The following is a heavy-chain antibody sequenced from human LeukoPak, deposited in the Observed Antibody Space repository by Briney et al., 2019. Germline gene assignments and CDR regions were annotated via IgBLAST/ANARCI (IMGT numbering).Heavy chain of an antibody. J-gene: IGHJ6*02. V-gene: IGHV3-74*01. D-gene: IGHD2-15*01. CDR2: IQSDGSTA. CDR1: GFTFSSYA. CDR3: TRDQSTISTATYALDV. Sequence: GGSLRLSCAASGFTFSSYAMSWVRQAPGKGLEWVSRIQSDGSTARYADSVQGRFTISRDNAKNTLYLQMNSLKAEDTAVYYCTRDQSTISTATYALDVWGQGTAVIVAS.